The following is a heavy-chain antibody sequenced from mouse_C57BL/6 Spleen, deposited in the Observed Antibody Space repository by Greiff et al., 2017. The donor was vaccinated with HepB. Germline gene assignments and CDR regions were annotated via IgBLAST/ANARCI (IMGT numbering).Heavy chain of an antibody. J-gene: IGHJ2*01. V-gene: IGHV5-4*03. Sequence: EVKLVESGGGLVKPGGSLKLSCAASGFTFSSYAMSWVRQTPEKRLEWVATISDGGSYTYYPDNVKGRFTISRDNAKNNLYLQMSHLKSEDTAMYYCARGGYLYWGQGTTLTVSS. CDR3: ARGGYLY. CDR1: GFTFSSYA. CDR2: ISDGGSYT. D-gene: IGHD2-2*01.